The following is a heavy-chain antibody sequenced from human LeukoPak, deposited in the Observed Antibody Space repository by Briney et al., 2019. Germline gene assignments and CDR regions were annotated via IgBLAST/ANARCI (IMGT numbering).Heavy chain of an antibody. V-gene: IGHV3-21*01. CDR3: ARAEMATITYPDY. J-gene: IGHJ4*02. Sequence: PGGSLRLSCAASGFTFSSYSMNWVRQAPGKGLEWVSSITSTGSHVYYADSVKGRFTISRDNAKNSLYLQMNSLRAEDTAVYYCARAEMATITYPDYWGQGTPVTVSS. D-gene: IGHD5-24*01. CDR2: ITSTGSHV. CDR1: GFTFSSYS.